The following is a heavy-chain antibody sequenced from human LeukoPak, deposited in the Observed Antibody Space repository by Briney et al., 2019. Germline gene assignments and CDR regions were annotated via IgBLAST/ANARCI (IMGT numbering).Heavy chain of an antibody. D-gene: IGHD2-2*01. CDR3: ARECDIVVVPAATEFDY. Sequence: GGSLRLSCAAYGFTFSSYWMSWVRQARGKGLEWVANIKQDGSEKYYVDSVKGRFTIARDNAKNSLYLQMNSLRAEDTAVYYCARECDIVVVPAATEFDYWGQGTLVTVSS. V-gene: IGHV3-7*01. CDR1: GFTFSSYW. J-gene: IGHJ4*02. CDR2: IKQDGSEK.